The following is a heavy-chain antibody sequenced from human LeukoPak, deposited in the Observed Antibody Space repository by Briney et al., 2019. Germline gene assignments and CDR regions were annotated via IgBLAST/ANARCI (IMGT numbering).Heavy chain of an antibody. J-gene: IGHJ4*02. Sequence: GGSLRLSCAASGFAFNTYAMHWVRQAPGQGLEWVALIWHDGSHKFYANSVRGQFTISRDNSKNTVSLQMNNLRPEDTAVYYCARVIFGSGSYPDFWGQGTLVTVSA. CDR1: GFAFNTYA. CDR3: ARVIFGSGSYPDF. V-gene: IGHV3-33*01. CDR2: IWHDGSHK. D-gene: IGHD3-10*01.